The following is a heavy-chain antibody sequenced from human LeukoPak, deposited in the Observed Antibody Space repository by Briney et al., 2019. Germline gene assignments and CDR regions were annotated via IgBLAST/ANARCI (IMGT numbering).Heavy chain of an antibody. CDR1: GYTFTSYG. V-gene: IGHV1-18*01. CDR3: ATTPAYYYDSSGYWFDP. D-gene: IGHD3-22*01. CDR2: ISAYNGNT. J-gene: IGHJ5*02. Sequence: ASVKVSCKASGYTFTSYGISWVRQAPGQGLEWMGWISAYNGNTNYAQKFQGRVTMTEDTSTDTAYMELSSLRSEDTAVYYCATTPAYYYDSSGYWFDPWGQGTLVTVSS.